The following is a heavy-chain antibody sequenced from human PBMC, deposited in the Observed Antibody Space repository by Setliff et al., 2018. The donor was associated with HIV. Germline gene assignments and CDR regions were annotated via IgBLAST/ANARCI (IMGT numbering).Heavy chain of an antibody. Sequence: SETLSLTCTVSGYSISSGYYWGWIRQPPGKGLEWIGSIYHSGSTYYNPSLKSRVTISVDTSKNQFSLKLSSVTAADTAVYYCARDPKRGEQYYGSGYTNWFDPWGQGTLVTVSS. D-gene: IGHD3-10*01. V-gene: IGHV4-38-2*02. CDR1: GYSISSGYY. CDR3: ARDPKRGEQYYGSGYTNWFDP. J-gene: IGHJ5*02. CDR2: IYHSGST.